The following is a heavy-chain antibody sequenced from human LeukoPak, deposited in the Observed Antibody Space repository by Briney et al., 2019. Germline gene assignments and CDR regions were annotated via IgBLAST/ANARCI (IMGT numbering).Heavy chain of an antibody. V-gene: IGHV1-69*13. Sequence: SVKVSCKASGGTFSSYAISWVRQAPGQGLEWMGGIIPIFGTANYAQKFQGRVTITADESTSTAYMELSSLRSEDTAVYYCARDHIAVAGKNWFDPWGQGTLVTVSS. CDR1: GGTFSSYA. CDR2: IIPIFGTA. J-gene: IGHJ5*02. D-gene: IGHD6-19*01. CDR3: ARDHIAVAGKNWFDP.